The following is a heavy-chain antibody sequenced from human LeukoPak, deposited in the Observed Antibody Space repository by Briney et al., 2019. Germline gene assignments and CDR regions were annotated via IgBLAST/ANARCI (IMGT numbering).Heavy chain of an antibody. Sequence: GASLRLSCAASRITFSSYSMNWLRQAPGKGLEWVSYISSSSSTLCYADSVKGRFTISRDNAKNSLYMQMHSLRAEDTAVYYCARAGRFGESFRDYYYYIDVWGKGTTVTVSS. V-gene: IGHV3-48*01. D-gene: IGHD3-10*01. CDR2: ISSSSSTL. J-gene: IGHJ6*03. CDR3: ARAGRFGESFRDYYYYIDV. CDR1: RITFSSYS.